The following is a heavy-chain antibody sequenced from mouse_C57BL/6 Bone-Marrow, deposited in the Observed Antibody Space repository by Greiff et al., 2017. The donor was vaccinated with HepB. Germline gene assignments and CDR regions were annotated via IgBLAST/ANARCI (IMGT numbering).Heavy chain of an antibody. CDR1: GYSITSGYY. CDR3: AREGVDV. V-gene: IGHV3-6*01. CDR2: ISYDGSN. Sequence: EVKLMESGPGLVKPSQSLSLTCSVTGYSITSGYYWNWIRQFPGNKLEWMGNISYDGSNNYNPSLKNRISITRDTSKNQFFLKLNSVTTEDTATYYCAREGVDVWGTGTTVTVSS. J-gene: IGHJ1*03.